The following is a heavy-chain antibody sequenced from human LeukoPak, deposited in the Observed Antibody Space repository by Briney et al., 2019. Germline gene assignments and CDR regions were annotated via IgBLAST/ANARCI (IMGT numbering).Heavy chain of an antibody. CDR2: INPDSGGT. Sequence: ASVKVSCKASGYTFSGYYMHWVRQAPGQGLEWVGWINPDSGGTNYAQKFKGRVTTTRDTSITTAYMELSRPRSDDTAVYYCARDRGHSYGYGREAFDIWGPGTMVTVSS. D-gene: IGHD5-18*01. CDR3: ARDRGHSYGYGREAFDI. V-gene: IGHV1-2*02. J-gene: IGHJ3*02. CDR1: GYTFSGYY.